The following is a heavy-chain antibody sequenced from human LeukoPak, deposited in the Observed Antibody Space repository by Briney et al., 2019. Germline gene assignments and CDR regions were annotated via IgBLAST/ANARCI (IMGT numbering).Heavy chain of an antibody. CDR1: GXSFGDYA. J-gene: IGHJ3*02. CDR2: IWYDGSNK. D-gene: IGHD3-10*01. V-gene: IGHV3-33*01. Sequence: PGRSLRLSCTASGXSFGDYAMSWVRQAPGKGLEWVAVIWYDGSNKYYADSVKGRFTISRDNSKNTLYLQMNSLRAEDTAVYYCARDREDGSGSYYAFDIWGQGTMVTVSS. CDR3: ARDREDGSGSYYAFDI.